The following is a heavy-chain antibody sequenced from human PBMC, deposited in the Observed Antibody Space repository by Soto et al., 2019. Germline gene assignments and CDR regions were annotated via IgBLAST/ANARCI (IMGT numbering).Heavy chain of an antibody. V-gene: IGHV3-21*06. Sequence: EVQLVESGGGLVKPGGSVRLSCEASGFTFTSDSMTLVLQAPGTGLEWVSSISSHGRDIFYADSVKGRFTISRDNAKDSLHLQMNSLTGEDSAVYYCARGAALAGKLDLWGQGTLVTVSS. CDR3: ARGAALAGKLDL. CDR1: GFTFTSDS. D-gene: IGHD6-19*01. CDR2: ISSHGRDI. J-gene: IGHJ4*02.